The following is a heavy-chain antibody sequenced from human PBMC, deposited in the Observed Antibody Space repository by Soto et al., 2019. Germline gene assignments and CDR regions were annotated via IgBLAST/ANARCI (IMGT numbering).Heavy chain of an antibody. CDR3: ASISY. CDR1: GFTFSSYA. CDR2: ISYDGSNK. Sequence: QVQLVESGGGVVQPGRSLRLSCAASGFTFSSYAMHWVRQAPGKGLEWVAVISYDGSNKYYADSVKGRFTISRDNSKNTLYLQMNSLRAEDTAVYYCASISYWGQGTLVTVSS. V-gene: IGHV3-30-3*01. J-gene: IGHJ4*02.